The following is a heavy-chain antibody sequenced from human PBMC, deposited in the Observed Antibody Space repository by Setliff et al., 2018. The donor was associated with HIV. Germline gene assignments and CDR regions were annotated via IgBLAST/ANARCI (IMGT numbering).Heavy chain of an antibody. CDR1: GYTFTSYA. CDR3: ARDLYNGGMRAYCSSTSCRENDY. J-gene: IGHJ4*02. V-gene: IGHV1-18*01. Sequence: ASVKVSCKASGYTFTSYAMHWVRQAPGQRLEWMGWISAYNGNTNYAQKLQGRVTMTTDTSTSTAYMELRSLRSDDTAVYYCARDLYNGGMRAYCSSTSCRENDYWGQGTLVTVSS. D-gene: IGHD2-2*01. CDR2: ISAYNGNT.